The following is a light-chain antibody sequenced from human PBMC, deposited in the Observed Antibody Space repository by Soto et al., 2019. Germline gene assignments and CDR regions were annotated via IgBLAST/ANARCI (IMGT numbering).Light chain of an antibody. CDR1: QSGSSGH. J-gene: IGKJ2*01. CDR3: KQDGPSPVYT. CDR2: ATY. Sequence: VLTQSPGTLSLSPGERATLSCRAGQSGSSGHLAWDQQKPGQAPRLLIYATYTRATGIPDRFSGSGSGTDFTLTISRLQSEDFAVYYCKQDGPSPVYTCGQGTKLEI. V-gene: IGKV3-20*01.